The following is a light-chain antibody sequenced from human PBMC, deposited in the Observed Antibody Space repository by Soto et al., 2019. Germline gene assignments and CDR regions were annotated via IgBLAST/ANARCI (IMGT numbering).Light chain of an antibody. CDR1: QGVSNK. CDR2: GVS. CDR3: QQYNNLPLT. V-gene: IGKV3-15*01. Sequence: TKYAVTLTESPGERVTLSCMASQGVSNKLAWYQQKPGQAPRLLIYGVSTRDTGVPYRFSGSASGTEFTLTISSLQSEDFAVYYCQQYNNLPLTFGRGTRLDIK. J-gene: IGKJ5*01.